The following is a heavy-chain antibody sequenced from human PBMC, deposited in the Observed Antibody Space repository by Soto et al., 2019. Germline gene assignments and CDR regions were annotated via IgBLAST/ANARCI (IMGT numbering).Heavy chain of an antibody. V-gene: IGHV1-69*06. CDR3: AREYRYGGNSKWYFDL. J-gene: IGHJ2*01. D-gene: IGHD2-21*02. CDR2: IIPIFGTA. CDR1: GGTFSSYA. Sequence: SVKVSCKASGGTFSSYAISWVRQAPGQGLEWMGGIIPIFGTANYAQKFQGRVTITADKSTSTAYMELSSLRSEDTAVYYCAREYRYGGNSKWYFDLWGRGTLVTVSS.